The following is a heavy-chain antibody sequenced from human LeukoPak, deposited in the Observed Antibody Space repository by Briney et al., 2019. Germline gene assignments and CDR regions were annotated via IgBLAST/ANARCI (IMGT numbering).Heavy chain of an antibody. CDR1: GYSISSGYY. CDR2: IYHSGST. D-gene: IGHD1-20*01. CDR3: ARDRITVNWFDP. V-gene: IGHV4-38-2*02. Sequence: PSETLSLTCTVSGYSISSGYYWGWIRQPPGKGLEWIGSIYHSGSTYYNPSLKSRVTISVDTSKNQFSLKLSSVTAADTAVYYCARDRITVNWFDPWGQGTLVTVSS. J-gene: IGHJ5*02.